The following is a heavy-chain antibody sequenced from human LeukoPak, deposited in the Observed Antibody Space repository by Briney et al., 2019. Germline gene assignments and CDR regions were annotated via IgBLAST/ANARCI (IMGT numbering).Heavy chain of an antibody. D-gene: IGHD4-11*01. Sequence: SETLSLTCTVSGGSISSYYWSWIRQPPGKELEWIGRIYTSGRTYYNPSLKSRVSMSVDTSKNQFSLKLSSVTAADTAVYYCARLSTVTTSFDYWGQGTLVTVSS. J-gene: IGHJ4*02. CDR1: GGSISSYY. CDR2: IYTSGRT. CDR3: ARLSTVTTSFDY. V-gene: IGHV4-4*07.